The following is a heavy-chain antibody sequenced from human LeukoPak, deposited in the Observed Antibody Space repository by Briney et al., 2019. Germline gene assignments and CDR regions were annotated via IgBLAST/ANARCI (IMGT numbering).Heavy chain of an antibody. Sequence: GGSLRLSCAASGFTFSSYGMSWVRQTPEKGLEWVSGISWNSGSIGYADSVKGRFTISRDNAKNSLYLQMNSLRAEDTALYYCAKAPGGFWSGYNNYFDPWGQGTLVTVSS. D-gene: IGHD3-3*01. CDR3: AKAPGGFWSGYNNYFDP. J-gene: IGHJ5*02. CDR1: GFTFSSYG. CDR2: ISWNSGSI. V-gene: IGHV3-9*01.